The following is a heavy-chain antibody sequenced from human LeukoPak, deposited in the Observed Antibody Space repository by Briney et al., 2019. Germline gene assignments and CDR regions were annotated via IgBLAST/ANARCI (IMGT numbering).Heavy chain of an antibody. CDR1: GGSISSYY. CDR3: ASSGSFRQQLVK. D-gene: IGHD6-13*01. J-gene: IGHJ4*02. CDR2: IYYSGST. Sequence: PSETLSLTCTVSGGSISSYYWNWIRQPPGKGLEWIGYIYYSGSTNYNPSLKSRVTISVDTSKNQFSLKLSSVTAADTAVYYCASSGSFRQQLVKWGQGTLVTVSS. V-gene: IGHV4-59*01.